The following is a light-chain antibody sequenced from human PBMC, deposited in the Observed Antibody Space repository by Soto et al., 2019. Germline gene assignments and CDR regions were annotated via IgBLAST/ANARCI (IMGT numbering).Light chain of an antibody. Sequence: QSVLTQPASVSGSPGQSITISCTGTSSDVGGYGYVSWYQQHPGKAPKLMIYEVNKRPSGVPDRFSGSKSGNTASLTVSGLQAEDEADYYCSSYAGSSNVFGTGTKVTVL. CDR2: EVN. J-gene: IGLJ1*01. CDR1: SSDVGGYGY. CDR3: SSYAGSSNV. V-gene: IGLV2-8*01.